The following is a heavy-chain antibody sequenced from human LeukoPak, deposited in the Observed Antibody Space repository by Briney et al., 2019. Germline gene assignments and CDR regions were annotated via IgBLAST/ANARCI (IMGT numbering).Heavy chain of an antibody. CDR2: INPNSGGT. D-gene: IGHD5-18*01. CDR3: ARVRSRRYGYSGEFDY. J-gene: IGHJ4*02. CDR1: GYTFAGYY. Sequence: GASVKVSCKASGYTFAGYYMHWVRQAPGQGLEWMGWINPNSGGTNYAQKFQGRVTMTRDTSISTAYMELSRLRSDDTAVYYCARVRSRRYGYSGEFDYWGQGTLVTVSS. V-gene: IGHV1-2*02.